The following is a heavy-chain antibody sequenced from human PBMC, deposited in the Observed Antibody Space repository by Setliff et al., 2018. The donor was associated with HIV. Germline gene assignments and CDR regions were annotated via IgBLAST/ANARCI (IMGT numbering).Heavy chain of an antibody. CDR1: GFSFSTHD. CDR3: ARGGAAADNYYYMDV. V-gene: IGHV3-21*04. CDR2: VSSSSTHI. Sequence: PGGSLRLSCTASGFSFSTHDMNWVRQAPGKGLEWVSSVSSSSTHIYYADSVKGRFTISRDNAKNSLYLQMNSLRAEDTALYYCARGGAAADNYYYMDVWGKGTTVTVSS. D-gene: IGHD6-13*01. J-gene: IGHJ6*03.